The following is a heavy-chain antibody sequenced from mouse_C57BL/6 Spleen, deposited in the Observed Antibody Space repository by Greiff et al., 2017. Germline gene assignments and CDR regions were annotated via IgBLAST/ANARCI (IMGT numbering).Heavy chain of an antibody. J-gene: IGHJ2*01. D-gene: IGHD3-2*02. CDR3: ARNRSSGYYFDY. Sequence: QVQLQQSGPELVKPGASVKISCKASGYAFSSSWMNWVKQRPGKGLEWIGRIYPGDGDTNYNGKFKGKATLTADKSSSTAYMQLSSLTSEDSAVYFCARNRSSGYYFDYWGQGTTLTVSS. V-gene: IGHV1-82*01. CDR2: IYPGDGDT. CDR1: GYAFSSSW.